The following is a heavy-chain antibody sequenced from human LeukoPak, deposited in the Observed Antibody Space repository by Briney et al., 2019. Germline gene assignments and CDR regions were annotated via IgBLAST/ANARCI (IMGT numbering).Heavy chain of an antibody. CDR1: GGSISSGDYY. D-gene: IGHD6-19*01. CDR3: ARDKRGSGWYYAFDI. Sequence: SQTLSLTCTVSGGSISSGDYYWSWIRQPPGKGLEWIGYIYYSGSTYYNPSLKSRVTISVDTSKNQFSLKLSSVTAADTAVYYCARDKRGSGWYYAFDIWGQGTMVTVSS. J-gene: IGHJ3*02. CDR2: IYYSGST. V-gene: IGHV4-30-4*08.